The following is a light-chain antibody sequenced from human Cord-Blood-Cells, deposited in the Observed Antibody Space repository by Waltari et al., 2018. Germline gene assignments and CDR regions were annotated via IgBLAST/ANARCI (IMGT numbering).Light chain of an antibody. CDR2: KVS. J-gene: IGKJ2*01. Sequence: DVVMTQSPLSLPVTLGQPPSISCRSSQSIVYSDGNPYLNWFQHRPGQSPRRLIYKVSNGDSGVPDGFRGRGSGTDFTLKISRVEGEEVGVDYGTQGTHRYPYNFGQGAKRE. CDR1: QSIVYSDGNPY. V-gene: IGKV2-30*01. CDR3: TQGTHRYPYN.